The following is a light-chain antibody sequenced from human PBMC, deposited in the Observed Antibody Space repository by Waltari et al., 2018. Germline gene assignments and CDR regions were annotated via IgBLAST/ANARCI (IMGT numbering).Light chain of an antibody. J-gene: IGLJ3*02. CDR2: GNN. CDR1: SSNIGAGHD. Sequence: QSVLTQPPSMSGAPGQRVTISCTGSSSNIGAGHDFPWYQVFPGPAPKLLIYGNNNRPSGVPDRFSGSKSDTSASLAIGGLQAEDEADYYCQSFDIRLSGGVVFGGGTKVTVL. CDR3: QSFDIRLSGGVV. V-gene: IGLV1-40*01.